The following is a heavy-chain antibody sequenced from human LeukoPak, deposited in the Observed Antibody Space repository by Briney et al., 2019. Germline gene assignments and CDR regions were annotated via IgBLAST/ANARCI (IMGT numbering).Heavy chain of an antibody. CDR2: IYYSGST. V-gene: IGHV4-39*01. D-gene: IGHD2-2*02. J-gene: IGHJ4*02. CDR3: ARHRVVPAAIYPFDY. CDR1: GGSISSSSYY. Sequence: SETLSLTCTVSGGSISSSSYYWGWIRQPPGKGLEWIGSIYYSGSTYYNPSLKSRVTISVDTSKNQFSLKLSSVTAADTAVYYCARHRVVPAAIYPFDYWGQGTLVTVSP.